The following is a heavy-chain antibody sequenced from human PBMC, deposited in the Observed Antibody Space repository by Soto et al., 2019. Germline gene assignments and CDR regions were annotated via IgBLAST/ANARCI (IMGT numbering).Heavy chain of an antibody. D-gene: IGHD6-13*01. CDR1: GYTFTSYG. J-gene: IGHJ6*02. V-gene: IGHV1-18*01. Sequence: ASVKVSCKASGYTFTSYGISWVRQAPGQGLEWMGWISAYNGSTNYAQKLQGRVTMTTDTSTSTAYMELRSLRSDDTAVYYCARYIAALKGYYYYGMDVWGQGTTVTVSS. CDR3: ARYIAALKGYYYYGMDV. CDR2: ISAYNGST.